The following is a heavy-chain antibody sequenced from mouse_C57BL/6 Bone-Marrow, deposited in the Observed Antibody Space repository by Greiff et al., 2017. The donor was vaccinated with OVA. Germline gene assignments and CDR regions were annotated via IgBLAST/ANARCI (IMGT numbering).Heavy chain of an antibody. V-gene: IGHV1-49*01. Sequence: LQQSGAELVRPGSSVKLSCKDSYFAFMASAMHWVKQRPGHGLEWIGSFTMYSDATEYSENFKGKATLTANTSSSTAYLELSSLTSEVSAVYYGARSGYGNYSYAMDYWGQGTSVTVSS. CDR2: FTMYSDAT. CDR3: ARSGYGNYSYAMDY. J-gene: IGHJ4*01. D-gene: IGHD2-10*02. CDR1: YFAFMASA.